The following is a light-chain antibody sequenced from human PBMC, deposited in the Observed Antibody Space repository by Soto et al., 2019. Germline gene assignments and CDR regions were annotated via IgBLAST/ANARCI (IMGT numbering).Light chain of an antibody. V-gene: IGKV3-20*01. CDR2: GAS. CDR3: RQYGSAPT. Sequence: EIVLTQSPGTLSLSPGERATLSCRASPSVSSSYLAWYQQKPGQAPRLLIYGASSRATGIPDRFSGSGSGTDFTLTISRLEPEDFAGYYCRQYGSAPTFGQGTKVELK. CDR1: PSVSSSY. J-gene: IGKJ1*01.